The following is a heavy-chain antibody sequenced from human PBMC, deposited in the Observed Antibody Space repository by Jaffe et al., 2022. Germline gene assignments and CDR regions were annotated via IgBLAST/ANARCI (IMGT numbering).Heavy chain of an antibody. CDR2: IYHSGST. Sequence: QVQLQESGPGLVKPSETLSLTCAVSGYSISSGYYWGWIRQPPGKGLEWIGSIYHSGSTYYNPSLKSRVTISVDTSKNQFSLKLSSVTAADTAVYYCATAGDPDWFDPWGQGTLVTVSS. CDR1: GYSISSGYY. D-gene: IGHD7-27*01. CDR3: ATAGDPDWFDP. V-gene: IGHV4-38-2*01. J-gene: IGHJ5*02.